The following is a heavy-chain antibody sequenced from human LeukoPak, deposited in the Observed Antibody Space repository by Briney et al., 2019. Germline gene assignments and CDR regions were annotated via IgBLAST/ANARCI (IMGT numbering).Heavy chain of an antibody. CDR2: IDPSDSET. J-gene: IGHJ4*02. CDR1: GYSFTSYW. D-gene: IGHD5-18*01. Sequence: GESLKISCKASGYSFTSYWIGWVRQMPGKGLEWMGIIDPSDSETRYTPSFQGQVSISVDKSLTTAYLQWNSLKASDTAMYYCARQTAMGRSGDYWGQGTLVTVSS. CDR3: ARQTAMGRSGDY. V-gene: IGHV5-51*01.